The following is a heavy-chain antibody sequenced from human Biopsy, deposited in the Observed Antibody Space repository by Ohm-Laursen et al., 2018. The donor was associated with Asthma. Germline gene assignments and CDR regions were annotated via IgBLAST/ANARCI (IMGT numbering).Heavy chain of an antibody. CDR2: LIPVLGTP. D-gene: IGHD5-12*01. Sequence: SSVKVSCKASGDSFSNYAISWVRQAPGQGLEWMGGLIPVLGTPDHSQMFGGRVTITADESTSTAYMELSSLSSEDTAVYYCARGYSGSDRIVYYYSGLEVWGQGTTVTVSS. J-gene: IGHJ6*02. V-gene: IGHV1-69*01. CDR1: GDSFSNYA. CDR3: ARGYSGSDRIVYYYSGLEV.